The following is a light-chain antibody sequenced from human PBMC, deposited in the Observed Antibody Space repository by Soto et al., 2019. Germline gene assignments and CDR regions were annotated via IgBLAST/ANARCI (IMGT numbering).Light chain of an antibody. J-gene: IGLJ2*01. CDR2: EVT. V-gene: IGLV2-14*01. Sequence: QSALTQPASVSGSPGQSIIISCTGTSGDIGGYNYVSWYQQHPGKAPKLLISEVTNRPSGVSNRFSGSKSGNTASLTISGLQAEDEADYYCSSYTTNITPVVFGGGTKLTVL. CDR3: SSYTTNITPVV. CDR1: SGDIGGYNY.